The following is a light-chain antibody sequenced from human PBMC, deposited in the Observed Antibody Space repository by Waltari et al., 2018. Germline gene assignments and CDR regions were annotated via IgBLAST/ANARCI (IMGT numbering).Light chain of an antibody. CDR3: LLYMGSGIWV. V-gene: IGLV8-61*01. J-gene: IGLJ3*02. CDR1: SGSLSSTSY. CDR2: KAN. Sequence: QTVVTQEPSLSVSPGGTVTLTCALSSGSLSSTSYASWYQQSPRQTPRRLFYKANIRASGVTDRFAGSVLGNKAVLIITGAQAEDEATYYCLLYMGSGIWVFGGGTKLTVL.